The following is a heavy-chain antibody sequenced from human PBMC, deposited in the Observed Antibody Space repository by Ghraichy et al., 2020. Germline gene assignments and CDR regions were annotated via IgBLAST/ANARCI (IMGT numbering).Heavy chain of an antibody. D-gene: IGHD3-9*01. CDR2: IKSNNGGGTT. V-gene: IGHV3-15*01. CDR3: TTLRFFDWDSDY. CDR1: GFSFTNAW. Sequence: GGSLRLSCAASGFSFTNAWLSWVRQAPGKGLEWVGRIKSNNGGGTTDYAAPVKGRFTISRDDSRNTLYLQMNSLKTEDTAVYYCTTLRFFDWDSDYWGQGTLVTVSS. J-gene: IGHJ4*02.